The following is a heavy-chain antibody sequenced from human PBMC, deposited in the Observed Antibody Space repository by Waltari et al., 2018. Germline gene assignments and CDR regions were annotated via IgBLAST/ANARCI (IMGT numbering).Heavy chain of an antibody. CDR1: GGSFSGSY. J-gene: IGHJ4*02. V-gene: IGHV4-34*01. D-gene: IGHD3-22*01. Sequence: QVQLQQWGAGLLKPSATLSLTCAVYGGSFSGSYWSWIRRPPGKGLEWIGEINHSGSTNYNPSLKSRVTISVDTSKNQFSLKLSSVTAADTAVYYCARTYYYDSSGYAGYWGQGTLVTVSS. CDR3: ARTYYYDSSGYAGY. CDR2: INHSGST.